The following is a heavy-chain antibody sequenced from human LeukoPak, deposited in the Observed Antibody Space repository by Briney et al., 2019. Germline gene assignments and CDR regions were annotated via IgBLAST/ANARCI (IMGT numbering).Heavy chain of an antibody. CDR2: ISGSSGRS. CDR3: ARMDWSDISRYFDH. V-gene: IGHV3-23*01. Sequence: GGSLRLSCAASGFTFIDYSMSWVRQAPGKGLEWVSSISGSSGRSDYADSVKGRFTISRDNSQNTLSLQMNSPRPEDTAVYFCARMDWSDISRYFDHWGQGTLATVSS. CDR1: GFTFIDYS. J-gene: IGHJ4*02. D-gene: IGHD1-1*01.